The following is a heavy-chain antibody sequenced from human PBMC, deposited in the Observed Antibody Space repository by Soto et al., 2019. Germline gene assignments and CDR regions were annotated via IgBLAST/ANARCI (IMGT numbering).Heavy chain of an antibody. D-gene: IGHD4-17*01. V-gene: IGHV4-30-2*01. Sequence: SETLSLTCAVSGGSISSGGYSWSWIRQPPGKGLEWIGYIYHSGSTYYNPSLKSRVTISVDRSKNQFSLKLSSVTAADTAVYYCARARNSDYGDYVFDYWGQGTLVTVS. CDR2: IYHSGST. CDR3: ARARNSDYGDYVFDY. J-gene: IGHJ4*02. CDR1: GGSISSGGYS.